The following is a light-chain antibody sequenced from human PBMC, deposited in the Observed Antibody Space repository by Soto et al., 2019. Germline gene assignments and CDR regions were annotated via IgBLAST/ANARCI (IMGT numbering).Light chain of an antibody. CDR3: SSHTSSSTSYV. J-gene: IGLJ1*01. CDR1: SSDVGSYNL. Sequence: QSALAQPASVSASPGQSITIPYTGTSSDVGSYNLVSWFQQHPGKVPKLLIYEGTKRPSGLSDRFSGSKSGTTASLTISGLQAEDEAHYYCSSHTSSSTSYVFGTGTKVTVL. CDR2: EGT. V-gene: IGLV2-14*02.